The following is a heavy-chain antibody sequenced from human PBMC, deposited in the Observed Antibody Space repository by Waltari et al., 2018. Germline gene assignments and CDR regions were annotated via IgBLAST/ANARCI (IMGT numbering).Heavy chain of an antibody. CDR1: GGSFSGYY. V-gene: IGHV4-34*01. J-gene: IGHJ4*02. CDR2: INHSGST. Sequence: QVQLQQWGAGLLKPSETLSLTCAVYGGSFSGYYWSWIRQPPGKGLEWIGEINHSGSTNYNPSRKSRFTISVDTSKNQFSLKLGAVTAADTAVYYCARGLILRYFDYWGQGTLVTVSS. D-gene: IGHD3-9*01. CDR3: ARGLILRYFDY.